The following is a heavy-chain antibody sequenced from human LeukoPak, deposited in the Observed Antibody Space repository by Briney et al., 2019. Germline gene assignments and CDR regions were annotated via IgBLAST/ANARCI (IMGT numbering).Heavy chain of an antibody. D-gene: IGHD3-3*01. CDR3: ASYDFSSGYSSLWDAAAWFDP. V-gene: IGHV4-59*01. Sequence: SETLSLTCTVSGGSISSYDWSWIRQPPGKGLEWIGYIYYSGSTNYNPSLKSRVTISVDTSKNQFSLKLSSVTAADTAVYYCASYDFSSGYSSLWDAAAWFDPWGQGTLVTVSS. CDR2: IYYSGST. J-gene: IGHJ5*02. CDR1: GGSISSYD.